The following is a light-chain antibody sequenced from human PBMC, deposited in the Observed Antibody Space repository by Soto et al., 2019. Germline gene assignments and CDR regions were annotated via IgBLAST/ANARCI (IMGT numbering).Light chain of an antibody. CDR2: DAS. Sequence: DIQLTQSPSSLSASVGDRVTITCQASRDIRNYLNWYQRKPGKAPKLLIHDASNLQTGVPSRFSGGGSGTDFTLNISSLQPEDIAIYFCQGYDNLPSFTFGPGTRVDIK. V-gene: IGKV1-33*01. J-gene: IGKJ3*01. CDR3: QGYDNLPSFT. CDR1: RDIRNY.